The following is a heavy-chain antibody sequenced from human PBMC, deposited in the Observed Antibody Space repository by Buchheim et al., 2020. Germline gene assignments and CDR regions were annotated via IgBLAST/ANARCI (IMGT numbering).Heavy chain of an antibody. J-gene: IGHJ5*02. CDR2: ISSDGSST. CDR3: ARIGDNWNSWFDP. D-gene: IGHD3-10*01. V-gene: IGHV3-74*02. CDR1: GFTFSSYG. Sequence: VQLVESGGGVVQPGRSLRLSCAASGFTFSSYGMHWVRQAPGRGLVWVSRISSDGSSTNYADSVKGRFTISRDNAKNTLYLQMNSLRVEDTAVYYCARIGDNWNSWFDPWGQGTL.